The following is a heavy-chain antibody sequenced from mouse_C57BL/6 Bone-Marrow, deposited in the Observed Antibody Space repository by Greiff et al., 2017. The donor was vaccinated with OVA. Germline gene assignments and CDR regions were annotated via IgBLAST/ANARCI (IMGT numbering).Heavy chain of an antibody. J-gene: IGHJ4*01. Sequence: VKPQESGPGPVAPSQSLSITCTVSGFPLPSYGVSWVRQPPGKGLEWLGVIWGDGSTNYHSALISRLSISKDNSKSQVFLKLNSLQTDDTATYYCATYDYVYAMDYWGQGTSVTVSS. V-gene: IGHV2-3*01. CDR3: ATYDYVYAMDY. D-gene: IGHD2-4*01. CDR1: GFPLPSYG. CDR2: IWGDGST.